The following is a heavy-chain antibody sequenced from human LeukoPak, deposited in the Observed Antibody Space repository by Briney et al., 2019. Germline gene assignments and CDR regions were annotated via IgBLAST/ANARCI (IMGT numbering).Heavy chain of an antibody. CDR1: KFTFSNHW. J-gene: IGHJ4*02. CDR2: VSPDGSST. D-gene: IGHD5/OR15-5a*01. V-gene: IGHV3-74*01. CDR3: VRASRTVYNTFDS. Sequence: GGSLRLSCAASKFTFSNHWMHWVRQAPGKGLEWVSRVSPDGSSTLYADSVRGRFTISRDNAKNTLSLQMNSLRAEDTAVYHCVRASRTVYNTFDSWGQGALVTVSS.